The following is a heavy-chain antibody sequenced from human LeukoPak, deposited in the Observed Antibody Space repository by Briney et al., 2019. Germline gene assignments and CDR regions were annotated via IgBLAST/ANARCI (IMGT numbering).Heavy chain of an antibody. CDR3: ARVGYSSGWYFDY. D-gene: IGHD6-19*01. V-gene: IGHV3-21*01. J-gene: IGHJ4*02. CDR1: GFTFSTYS. Sequence: GGSLRLSCAASGFTFSTYSMNWVRQAPGKGLEWVSSISSTSSYIYYADSVKGRFTISRDNAQKSLYLQMNILRAEDTAVYYCARVGYSSGWYFDYWGQGTLVTVSS. CDR2: ISSTSSYI.